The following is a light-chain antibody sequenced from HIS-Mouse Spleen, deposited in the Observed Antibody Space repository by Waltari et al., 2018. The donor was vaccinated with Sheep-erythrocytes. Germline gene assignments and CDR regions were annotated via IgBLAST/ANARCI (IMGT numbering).Light chain of an antibody. CDR3: CSYAGSYNYV. J-gene: IGLJ1*01. CDR2: DVS. CDR1: SSDVGGYNY. V-gene: IGLV2-11*01. Sequence: QSALTQPRSVSGSPGQSVTISCTGTSSDVGGYNYFSWYQQPQGKAPKPRIYDVSKRPSGVPDRFSGSRSGNTASLTISGLQAEDEADYYCCSYAGSYNYVFGTGTKVTVL.